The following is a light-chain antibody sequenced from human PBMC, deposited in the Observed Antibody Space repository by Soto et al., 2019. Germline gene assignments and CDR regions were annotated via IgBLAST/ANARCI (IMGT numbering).Light chain of an antibody. CDR2: AAS. V-gene: IGKV1-8*01. J-gene: IGKJ1*01. CDR1: QGISSY. CDR3: QQYYSYPHT. Sequence: AIRMTQSPSSFSASTGDRVTITCRASQGISSYLAWYQQKPGKAPKLLIYAASTLQSGVPSRFSGSGSWTDFTLTISCLQSEDFATYYCQQYYSYPHTFGQGPKVEIK.